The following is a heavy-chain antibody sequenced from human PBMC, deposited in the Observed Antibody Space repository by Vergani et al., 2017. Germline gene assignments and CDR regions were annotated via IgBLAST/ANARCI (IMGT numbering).Heavy chain of an antibody. CDR3: ATPQTVTTGGMEV. D-gene: IGHD4-17*01. Sequence: QVQLVESGGGVVQPGGSLRLSCAASGFPFSSYAMHWVRQAPGKGLEWLAFIEYDGSNKYYADSVKGRFTISRDDSKNTLYLRLNSLRPEDTAVYYCATPQTVTTGGMEVWGQGTTVIVSS. CDR2: IEYDGSNK. J-gene: IGHJ6*02. V-gene: IGHV3-30*02. CDR1: GFPFSSYA.